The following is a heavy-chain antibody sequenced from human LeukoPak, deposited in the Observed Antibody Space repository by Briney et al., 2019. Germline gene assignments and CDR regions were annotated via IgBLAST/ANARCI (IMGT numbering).Heavy chain of an antibody. Sequence: PGGSLRLSCAASGFTFGRYAMSWVRQAPARGLEWVSAINGSGVSTFYADSVKGRFTISRDNSKSTFYLRMGSLRAEDMAMYYCARSLGGYSAYDVIDPYEFWGQGTLVTVSS. V-gene: IGHV3-64*02. CDR1: GFTFGRYA. J-gene: IGHJ4*02. CDR2: INGSGVST. CDR3: ARSLGGYSAYDVIDPYEF. D-gene: IGHD5-12*01.